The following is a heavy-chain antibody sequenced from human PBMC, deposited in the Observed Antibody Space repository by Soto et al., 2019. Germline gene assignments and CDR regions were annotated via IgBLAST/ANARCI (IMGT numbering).Heavy chain of an antibody. Sequence: SETLSLTCAVYGGSFSGYYWSWIRQPPGKGLEWIGEINHSGSTNYSPSLKSRVTISVDTSKNQFSLKLSSVTAADTAVYYCARGLVVVPAAPSYYYYGMDVWGQGTTVTVSS. CDR3: ARGLVVVPAAPSYYYYGMDV. J-gene: IGHJ6*02. V-gene: IGHV4-34*01. CDR2: INHSGST. CDR1: GGSFSGYY. D-gene: IGHD2-2*01.